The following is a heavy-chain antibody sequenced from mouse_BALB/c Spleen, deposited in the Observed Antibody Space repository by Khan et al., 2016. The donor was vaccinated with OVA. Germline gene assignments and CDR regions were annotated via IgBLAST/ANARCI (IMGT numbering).Heavy chain of an antibody. CDR2: INPSTGYT. CDR3: ARRGLRWDLDY. Sequence: VQLQQSGAELAKPGASVKMSCKASGYTFINYWILWVKQRPGQGLEWIGYINPSTGYTEYNQNFKDKATLTADKSSSTAYMQRSSRTSEDSAVYYCARRGLRWDLDYWGQGTTLTVSS. J-gene: IGHJ2*01. D-gene: IGHD1-1*01. V-gene: IGHV1-7*01. CDR1: GYTFINYW.